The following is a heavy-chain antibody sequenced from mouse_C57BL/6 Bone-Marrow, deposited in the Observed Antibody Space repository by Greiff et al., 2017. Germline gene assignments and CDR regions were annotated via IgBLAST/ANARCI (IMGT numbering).Heavy chain of an antibody. V-gene: IGHV1-59*01. CDR3: ARGTTVVPHWYFDV. CDR1: GYTFTSYW. J-gene: IGHJ1*03. D-gene: IGHD1-1*01. Sequence: VQLQQPGAELVRPGTSVKLSCKASGYTFTSYWRHWVKQRPGQGLEWIGVIDPADSYTNYNQKFKGKATLTVDTSSSSAYMQLSSLTSEDSAVYYCARGTTVVPHWYFDVWGTGTTVTVSS. CDR2: IDPADSYT.